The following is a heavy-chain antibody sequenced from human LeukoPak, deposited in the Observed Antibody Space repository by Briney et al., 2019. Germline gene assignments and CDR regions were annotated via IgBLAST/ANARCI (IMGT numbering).Heavy chain of an antibody. J-gene: IGHJ3*02. CDR2: IKQDGSEK. V-gene: IGHV3-7*03. Sequence: GGSLRLSCAASEFTFSSNWMSWVRQAPGKGLEWVANIKQDGSEKYYVDSVKGRFNISRDNSKNTLSPQMNSLTADDTAVYYCVRGPRYYDDSGFHYGVFDMWGQGTLVTVSS. D-gene: IGHD3-22*01. CDR1: EFTFSSNW. CDR3: VRGPRYYDDSGFHYGVFDM.